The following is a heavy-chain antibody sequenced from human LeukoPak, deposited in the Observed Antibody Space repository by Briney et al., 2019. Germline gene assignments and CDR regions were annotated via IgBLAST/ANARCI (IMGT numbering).Heavy chain of an antibody. D-gene: IGHD1-1*01. CDR1: GGSFSSHC. CDR2: STHTGST. CDR3: AGGRTGAGGLDF. J-gene: IGHJ4*02. V-gene: IGHV4-34*01. Sequence: SETLSLTCAVYGGSFSSHCWTWIRQPQGKGLERNGESTHTGSTNYNTSLKSRVTISVDTSKNQFSLKLTAVSAADTAVYHCAGGRTGAGGLDFWGPGTLVTVSS.